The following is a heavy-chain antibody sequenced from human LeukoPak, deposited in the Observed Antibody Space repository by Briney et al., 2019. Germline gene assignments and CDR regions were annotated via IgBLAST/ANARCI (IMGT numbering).Heavy chain of an antibody. CDR3: AREHIVVVAGGFDY. CDR2: ISYDGSNK. V-gene: IGHV3-30*04. CDR1: GFTFSSYA. J-gene: IGHJ4*02. Sequence: GGSLRLSCAASGFTFSSYAMHWVRQAPGKGLEWVAVISYDGSNKYYADSVKGRFTISRDNSKNTLYLQMNSLRAEGTAVYYCAREHIVVVAGGFDYWGQGTLVTVSS. D-gene: IGHD2-15*01.